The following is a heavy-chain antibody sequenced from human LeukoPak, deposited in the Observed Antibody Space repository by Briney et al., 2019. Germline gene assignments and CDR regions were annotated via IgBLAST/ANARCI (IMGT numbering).Heavy chain of an antibody. CDR1: KFTFTNYA. D-gene: IGHD3-16*01. J-gene: IGHJ4*02. CDR2: ISGRGSTT. CDR3: AKDRDVWGSLLDY. V-gene: IGHV3-23*01. Sequence: GGSLRLSCAASKFTFTNYAMSWVRQAPGKGLEWVSSISGRGSTTYYADSVKGRFTIARDNSKNTLYLQMNSLRAEDTAVYYCAKDRDVWGSLLDYWGQGTLVSVSS.